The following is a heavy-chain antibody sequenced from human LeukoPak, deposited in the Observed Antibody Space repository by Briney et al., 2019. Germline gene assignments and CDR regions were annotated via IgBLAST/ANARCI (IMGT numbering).Heavy chain of an antibody. CDR2: INHSGST. D-gene: IGHD2-21*01. CDR3: ARLWLRKDY. V-gene: IGHV4-34*01. CDR1: VGNFSGYY. Sequence: PSETMFLTCAVYVGNFSGYYCSWIRQPPGKGLEWIGEINHSGSTNYNPSLKSRVTISVDTSKNQFSLKLSSVTAADTAVYYCARLWLRKDYWGQGTLVTVSS. J-gene: IGHJ4*02.